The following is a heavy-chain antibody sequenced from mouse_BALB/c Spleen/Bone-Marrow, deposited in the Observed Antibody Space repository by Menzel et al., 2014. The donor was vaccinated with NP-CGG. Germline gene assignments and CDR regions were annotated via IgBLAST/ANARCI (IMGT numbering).Heavy chain of an antibody. V-gene: IGHV7-1*02. CDR1: GFTFSDFY. D-gene: IGHD2-10*02. CDR3: ARDVGYGNYFVY. Sequence: DVMLVESGGGLVQPGDSLRLSCATSGFTFSDFYMEWVRQPPGKRLEWIAASRNKAKYYTTEYSASVKGRSIVSRDTSQSVLYLQMNALRAEDTATYYCARDVGYGNYFVYWGQGTLVTVSA. CDR2: SRNKAKYYTT. J-gene: IGHJ3*01.